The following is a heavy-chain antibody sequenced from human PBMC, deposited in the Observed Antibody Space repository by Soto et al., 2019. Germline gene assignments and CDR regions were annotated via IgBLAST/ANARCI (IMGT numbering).Heavy chain of an antibody. CDR1: GFTFSHYG. D-gene: IGHD1-26*01. V-gene: IGHV3-30*03. J-gene: IGHJ4*02. Sequence: QVQLVESGGGVVQPGRSLRLSCAASGFTFSHYGIHRVCQAPGNGLEWLEVISYDGSNNHYADSVKGRFTVSRDNSKNTLYLQMNSLRAEDTAVYFCARYSGKYQGPIDYWGQGTLVTVSS. CDR3: ARYSGKYQGPIDY. CDR2: ISYDGSNN.